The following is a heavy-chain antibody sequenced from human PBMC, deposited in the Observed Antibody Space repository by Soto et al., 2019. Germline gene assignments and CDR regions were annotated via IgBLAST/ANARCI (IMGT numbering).Heavy chain of an antibody. J-gene: IGHJ6*03. D-gene: IGHD3-22*01. Sequence: GGSLRLSCAASGFTFSSYSMNWVRQAQGKGLEWVSYISSSNSTIYYADSVKGRFTITRDNAKNSLYLQMNSLRDEDTAVYYCARSDYDSSGYSAYYSYYMDVWGKGTTVTVSS. CDR3: ARSDYDSSGYSAYYSYYMDV. V-gene: IGHV3-48*02. CDR2: ISSSNSTI. CDR1: GFTFSSYS.